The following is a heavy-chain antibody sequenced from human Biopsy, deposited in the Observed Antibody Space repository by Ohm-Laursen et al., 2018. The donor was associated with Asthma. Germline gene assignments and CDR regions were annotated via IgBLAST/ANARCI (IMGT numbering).Heavy chain of an antibody. V-gene: IGHV1-18*01. D-gene: IGHD3-10*01. Sequence: ASVTVFCKTSGYTFNSAGLTWVRQAPGQGLEWMGWISVYNGNTKVAQKLQDRVTMITDTSTSTAYMELRRLRADDTAVYFCARAVDYSHYYGIDVWGQGTTVTVS. J-gene: IGHJ6*02. CDR1: GYTFNSAG. CDR3: ARAVDYSHYYGIDV. CDR2: ISVYNGNT.